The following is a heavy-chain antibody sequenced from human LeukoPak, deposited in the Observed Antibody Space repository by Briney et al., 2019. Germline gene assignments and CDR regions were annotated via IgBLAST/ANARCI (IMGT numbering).Heavy chain of an antibody. Sequence: GGSLRLSCVVSGISLSNYAMTWVRQAPGKGLEWVSSISERGGSTTYADSVKGRFTISRDTSLNTLYLQMNNLRAEDTAVYFCAKRGVVIRGLLVIGYHQEAYHYDFWGQGVLVTVSS. CDR1: GISLSNYA. J-gene: IGHJ4*02. CDR2: ISERGGST. V-gene: IGHV3-23*01. D-gene: IGHD3-10*01. CDR3: AKRGVVIRGLLVIGYHQEAYHYDF.